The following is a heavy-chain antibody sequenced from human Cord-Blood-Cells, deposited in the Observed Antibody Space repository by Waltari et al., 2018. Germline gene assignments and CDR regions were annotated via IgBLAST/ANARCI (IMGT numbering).Heavy chain of an antibody. CDR2: IYPGDSDT. D-gene: IGHD5-12*01. Sequence: EVQLVQSGAEVKKPGESLKISCKGSGYSFTSYWIGWVRQMPGKGLEWMVIIYPGDSDTRYSPSFQGQVTISADKSISTAYLQWSSLKASDTAMYYCARTEYSGYNWGLYYYGMDVWGQGTTVTVSS. CDR1: GYSFTSYW. V-gene: IGHV5-51*01. J-gene: IGHJ6*02. CDR3: ARTEYSGYNWGLYYYGMDV.